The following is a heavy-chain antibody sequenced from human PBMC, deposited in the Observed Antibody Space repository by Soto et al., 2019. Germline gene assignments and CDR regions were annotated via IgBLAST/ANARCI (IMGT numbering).Heavy chain of an antibody. V-gene: IGHV4-39*01. CDR3: ARHYPGAFDV. CDR2: ISYSGST. CDR1: GGSIITFRYY. J-gene: IGHJ3*01. Sequence: QLQVQESGPGLVKPSETLSLTCTVSGGSIITFRYYWGWMRQPPGKGLECIGSISYSGSTFYNPSLKSRVTISVDASRNQFSLKLSAVTAADTAVFYCARHYPGAFDVWGQGTVVTVSS.